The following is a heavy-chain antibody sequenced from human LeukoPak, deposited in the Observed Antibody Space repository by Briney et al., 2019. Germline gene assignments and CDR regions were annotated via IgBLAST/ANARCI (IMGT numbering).Heavy chain of an antibody. CDR1: GGSFSGYY. Sequence: SETLSLTCAVYGGSFSGYYWSWIRQPPGKGLEWIGEINHSGSTNYNPSLKSRVTISVDTSKNQFSLKLSSVTAADTAVYYCASRRRGYCSSTSCYTGWFDPWGQGTLVTVSS. J-gene: IGHJ5*02. D-gene: IGHD2-2*02. V-gene: IGHV4-34*01. CDR3: ASRRRGYCSSTSCYTGWFDP. CDR2: INHSGST.